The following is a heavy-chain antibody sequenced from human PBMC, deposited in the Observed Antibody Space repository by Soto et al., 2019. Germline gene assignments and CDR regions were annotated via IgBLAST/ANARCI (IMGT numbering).Heavy chain of an antibody. J-gene: IGHJ4*02. CDR3: ATDLIPLGVAATPSGFQGY. V-gene: IGHV1-24*01. CDR2: FDPEDGET. Sequence: ASVKVSCKVSGYTLTELSMHWVRQAPGKGLEWMGGFDPEDGETIYAQKFQGRVTMTEDTSTDTAYMELSSLRSEDTAVYYCATDLIPLGVAATPSGFQGYWGQGTLVTVSS. D-gene: IGHD2-15*01. CDR1: GYTLTELS.